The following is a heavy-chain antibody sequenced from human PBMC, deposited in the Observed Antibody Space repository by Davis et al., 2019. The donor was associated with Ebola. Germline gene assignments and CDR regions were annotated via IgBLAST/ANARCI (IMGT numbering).Heavy chain of an antibody. V-gene: IGHV3-7*03. CDR1: GFTFSNYW. Sequence: PGGSLRLSCTASGFTFSNYWIAWGRQAPGKGLEWVAHIKEDGSVKDYVDSVKGRFTISRDNTKNSVYLQMNSLGVEDTAVYYCVRDGWGSLFDYWGQGTLVTVSS. D-gene: IGHD7-27*01. CDR3: VRDGWGSLFDY. CDR2: IKEDGSVK. J-gene: IGHJ4*02.